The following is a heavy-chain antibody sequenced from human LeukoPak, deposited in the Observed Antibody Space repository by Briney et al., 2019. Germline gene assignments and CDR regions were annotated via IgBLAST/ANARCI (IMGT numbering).Heavy chain of an antibody. CDR1: GGSFSGYY. J-gene: IGHJ4*02. V-gene: IGHV4-34*01. Sequence: SETLSLTCAVYGGSFSGYYWNWIRQPPGKGLEWIGEINHSGSTNYNPSLKSRVTISVDTSKNQFSLKLSSVTAADTAVYYCARKRELLKWYFDYWGQGTLVTVSS. D-gene: IGHD1-26*01. CDR2: INHSGST. CDR3: ARKRELLKWYFDY.